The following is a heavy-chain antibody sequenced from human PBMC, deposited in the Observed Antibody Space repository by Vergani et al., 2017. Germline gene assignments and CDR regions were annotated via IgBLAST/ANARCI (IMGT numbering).Heavy chain of an antibody. V-gene: IGHV1-8*01. D-gene: IGHD5-18*01. J-gene: IGHJ5*02. CDR1: GYTFTSYD. CDR2: MNPNSGNT. Sequence: QVQLVQSGAEVKKPGASVKVSCKASGYTFTSYDINWVRQATGQGLEWMGWMNPNSGNTGYAQKFQGRVTMTRNTSVSTAYMELSSLRSEDKAVYYCARWGRLKYSYVSWFDPWGQGTLVTVSS. CDR3: ARWGRLKYSYVSWFDP.